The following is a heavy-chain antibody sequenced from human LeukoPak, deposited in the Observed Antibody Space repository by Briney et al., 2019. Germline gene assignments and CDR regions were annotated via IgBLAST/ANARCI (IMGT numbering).Heavy chain of an antibody. CDR2: IKQDGSEK. Sequence: GGSLRLFCSAAGFTFSGYWIRWVPQAPGKRLEWVANIKQDGSEKYYVDFVKGRFTISRGNAKNSLYLQMNSLRAEDTAVYYCASHGITMIVVAPDDAFDIWGQGTMVSVPS. CDR1: GFTFSGYW. CDR3: ASHGITMIVVAPDDAFDI. D-gene: IGHD3-22*01. V-gene: IGHV3-7*02. J-gene: IGHJ3*02.